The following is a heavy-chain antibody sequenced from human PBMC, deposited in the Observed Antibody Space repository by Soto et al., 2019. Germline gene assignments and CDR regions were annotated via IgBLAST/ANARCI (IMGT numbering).Heavy chain of an antibody. CDR1: GGSISSSSYY. CDR2: IYYSGST. CDR3: ARVITIFGVVMNWFDP. Sequence: PSETLSLTCTVSGGSISSSSYYWGWIRQPPGKGLEWIGSIYYSGSTYYNPSLKSRVTISVDTSKNQFSLKLSSVTAADTAVYYCARVITIFGVVMNWFDPWGQGTLVTVSS. D-gene: IGHD3-3*01. J-gene: IGHJ5*02. V-gene: IGHV4-39*01.